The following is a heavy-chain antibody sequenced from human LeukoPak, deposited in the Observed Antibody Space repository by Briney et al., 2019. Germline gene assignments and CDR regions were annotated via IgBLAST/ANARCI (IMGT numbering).Heavy chain of an antibody. Sequence: GASVKVSCKASGGTFSGYTISWVRQAPGQGLEWMGRIIPILGTANYAQKFQGRVTITTDESTSTAYMELSSLRSEDTAVYYCARDGPLGYCSGGSCYSGYWGQGTLVTVSS. V-gene: IGHV1-69*16. CDR3: ARDGPLGYCSGGSCYSGY. D-gene: IGHD2-15*01. J-gene: IGHJ4*02. CDR1: GGTFSGYT. CDR2: IIPILGTA.